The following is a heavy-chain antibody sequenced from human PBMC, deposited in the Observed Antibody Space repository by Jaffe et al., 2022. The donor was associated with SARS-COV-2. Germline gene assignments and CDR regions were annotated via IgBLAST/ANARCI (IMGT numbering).Heavy chain of an antibody. CDR3: AREAPPPIAAAGDY. D-gene: IGHD6-13*01. V-gene: IGHV4-38-2*02. CDR1: GYSISSGYY. CDR2: IYHSGST. J-gene: IGHJ4*02. Sequence: QVQLQESGPGLVKPSETLSLTCTVSGYSISSGYYWGWIRQPPGKGLEWIGSIYHSGSTYYNPSLKSRVTISVDTSKNQFSLKLSSVTAADTAVYYCAREAPPPIAAAGDYWGQGTLVTVSS.